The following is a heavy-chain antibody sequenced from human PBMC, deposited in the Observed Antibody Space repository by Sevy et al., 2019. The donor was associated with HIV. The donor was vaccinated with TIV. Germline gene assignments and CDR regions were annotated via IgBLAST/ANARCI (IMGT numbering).Heavy chain of an antibody. CDR2: IWYDGSNK. J-gene: IGHJ4*02. V-gene: IGHV3-33*01. CDR3: ARDLGSSGYDY. D-gene: IGHD6-19*01. CDR1: GFTFSSYG. Sequence: GGSLRLSCAASGFTFSSYGMHWVRLAPGKGLEWVAVIWYDGSNKYYADSVKGRFTISRDNSKNTLYLQMNSLRAEDTAVYYCARDLGSSGYDYWGQGTLVTVSS.